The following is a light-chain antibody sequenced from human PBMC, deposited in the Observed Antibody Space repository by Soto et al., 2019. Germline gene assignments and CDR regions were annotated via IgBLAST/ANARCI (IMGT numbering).Light chain of an antibody. CDR2: DTS. Sequence: IQLSQSPSTLPASVGDRVTITCRASQDIRHDLGWYQQKPGKAPKRLIYDTSSLHSGVPSRFSGSGSGTEFTLTISSLQPEDFAIYYCLQHNSYPRTFGQGTKVDI. CDR3: LQHNSYPRT. CDR1: QDIRHD. J-gene: IGKJ1*01. V-gene: IGKV1-17*01.